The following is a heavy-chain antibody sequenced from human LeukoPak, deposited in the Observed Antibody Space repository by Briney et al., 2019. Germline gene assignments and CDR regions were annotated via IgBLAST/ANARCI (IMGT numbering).Heavy chain of an antibody. Sequence: PSETLSLTRAVSGYSLSSGYYWGWIRQPPGKGLEWIGSIYHSGSTYYNPSLKSRVTISVDTSKNQFSLKLSSVTAADTAVYYCARPLGGTGAFDIWGQGTMVTVSS. CDR3: ARPLGGTGAFDI. J-gene: IGHJ3*02. CDR1: GYSLSSGYY. D-gene: IGHD3-16*01. V-gene: IGHV4-38-2*01. CDR2: IYHSGST.